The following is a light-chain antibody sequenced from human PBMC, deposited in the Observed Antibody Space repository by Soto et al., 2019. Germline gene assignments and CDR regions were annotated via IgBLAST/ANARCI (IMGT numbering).Light chain of an antibody. J-gene: IGKJ1*01. CDR1: QSISSY. CDR2: AAS. CDR3: QQSYSTPGT. Sequence: DLQMTQSPSSLSACVGDRATITCRASQSISSYLNWYQQKPGKAPKLLIYAASSLQSGVPSRFSGSGSGTDFTLTISSLQPEDFATYYCQQSYSTPGTFGQGSMVDI. V-gene: IGKV1-39*01.